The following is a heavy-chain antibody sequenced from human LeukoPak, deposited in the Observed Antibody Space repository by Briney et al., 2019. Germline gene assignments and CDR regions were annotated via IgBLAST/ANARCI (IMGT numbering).Heavy chain of an antibody. CDR3: ARTIVVVPAALKDFDY. CDR1: GFMFKNYA. Sequence: PGGSLRLSCAASGFMFKNYAMHWVRQAPGKGLEWVSIISYDGSNKYYVDSVRGRFTISRDNSKNTLYLQMNSLRAEDTAVYYCARTIVVVPAALKDFDYWGQGTLVTVSS. J-gene: IGHJ4*02. D-gene: IGHD2-2*01. V-gene: IGHV3-30-3*01. CDR2: ISYDGSNK.